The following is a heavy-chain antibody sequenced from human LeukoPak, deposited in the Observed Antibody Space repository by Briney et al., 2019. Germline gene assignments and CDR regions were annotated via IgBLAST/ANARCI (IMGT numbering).Heavy chain of an antibody. Sequence: GGSLRLSCAASGFTFSSYAMSWVRQAPGKGLEWVSAISGSGGSTYYADSVKGRFTISRDNSKNTLYLQMNSLRDEDTAVYYCARVGYSGWNLEYWGQGTLVTVSS. J-gene: IGHJ4*02. CDR2: ISGSGGST. CDR1: GFTFSSYA. D-gene: IGHD5-12*01. CDR3: ARVGYSGWNLEY. V-gene: IGHV3-23*01.